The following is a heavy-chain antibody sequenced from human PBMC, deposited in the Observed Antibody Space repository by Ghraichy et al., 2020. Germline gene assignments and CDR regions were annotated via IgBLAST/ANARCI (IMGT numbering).Heavy chain of an antibody. Sequence: GGSLRLSCAASGFTFSTYSMNWVRQAPGKGLEWVSYISGSGSTIYYADSVKGRFTISRDNAKNSLYLQMNSLRAEDTAVYYCASLYYDYVWGSPWGQGTLVTVSS. CDR2: ISGSGSTI. D-gene: IGHD3-16*01. V-gene: IGHV3-48*01. CDR3: ASLYYDYVWGSP. CDR1: GFTFSTYS. J-gene: IGHJ4*02.